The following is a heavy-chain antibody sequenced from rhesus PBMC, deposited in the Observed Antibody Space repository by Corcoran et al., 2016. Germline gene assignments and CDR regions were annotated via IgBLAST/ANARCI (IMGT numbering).Heavy chain of an antibody. Sequence: QVQLQESGPGLVNPSATLSLTCVVSGGSIIYNYWGWIRQSPGQGLEWIGSVFGSGGSTYHNPTLRRRVTISTDTSKNQFSLKRSSVTAADTAVYYCARARGVNDLVYWGQGVLVTVSS. CDR1: GGSIIYNY. CDR2: VFGSGGST. D-gene: IGHD3-34*01. CDR3: ARARGVNDLVY. V-gene: IGHV4-160*01. J-gene: IGHJ4*01.